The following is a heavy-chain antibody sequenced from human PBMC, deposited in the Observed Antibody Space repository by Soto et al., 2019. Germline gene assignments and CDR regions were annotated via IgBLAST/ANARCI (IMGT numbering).Heavy chain of an antibody. J-gene: IGHJ4*02. CDR2: ISAYNANT. CDR3: ARDRLGATGDY. Sequence: AAVKVSCKASGYTFTSYGISWVRQAPGQGLEWMGWISAYNANTNYAQKLQGRVTMTTDTSTSTSYMELRSLRSDDTAVYFCARDRLGATGDYWGQGTLVTVSS. D-gene: IGHD1-26*01. V-gene: IGHV1-18*01. CDR1: GYTFTSYG.